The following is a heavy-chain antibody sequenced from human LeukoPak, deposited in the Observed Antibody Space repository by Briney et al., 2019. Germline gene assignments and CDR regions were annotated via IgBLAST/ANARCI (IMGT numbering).Heavy chain of an antibody. CDR2: IIPIFGTA. Sequence: SVKVSCKASGGTFSSYAISWVRQAPGQGLEWMGRIIPIFGTANYEQKFQGRVTITTDESTSTAYMELSSLRSEDTAVYYCASRYYYDSSEDIWGQGAMVTVSS. CDR3: ASRYYYDSSEDI. CDR1: GGTFSSYA. V-gene: IGHV1-69*05. J-gene: IGHJ3*02. D-gene: IGHD3-22*01.